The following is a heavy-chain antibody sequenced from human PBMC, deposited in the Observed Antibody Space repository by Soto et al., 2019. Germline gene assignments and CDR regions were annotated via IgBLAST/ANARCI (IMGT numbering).Heavy chain of an antibody. Sequence: PGGSLRLSCAASGFTFSGSAMDWVRQASGKGLEWVGRIRSKANNYATVYAASVKGRFTISRDDSKNTAYLQMNSLETEDTAVYYCSSPSCLGTTCYASDFWGQGTLVTVSS. D-gene: IGHD2-2*01. CDR3: SSPSCLGTTCYASDF. CDR1: GFTFSGSA. CDR2: IRSKANNYAT. V-gene: IGHV3-73*01. J-gene: IGHJ4*02.